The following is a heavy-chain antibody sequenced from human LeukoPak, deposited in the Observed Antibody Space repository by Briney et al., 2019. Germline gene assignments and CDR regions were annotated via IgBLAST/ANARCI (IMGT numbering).Heavy chain of an antibody. Sequence: SVKVSCKASGGTFSSYAISWVRQAPGQGLEWMGGIIPIFGTANYAQKFQGRVTITADESTSTAHMELSSLRSEDTAVYYCARDGGLGDIVVVPAAMEGYYGMDVWGKGTTVTVSS. D-gene: IGHD2-2*01. CDR2: IIPIFGTA. CDR3: ARDGGLGDIVVVPAAMEGYYGMDV. V-gene: IGHV1-69*01. CDR1: GGTFSSYA. J-gene: IGHJ6*04.